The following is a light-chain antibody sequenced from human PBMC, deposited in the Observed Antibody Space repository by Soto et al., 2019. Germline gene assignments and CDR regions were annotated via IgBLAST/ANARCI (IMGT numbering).Light chain of an antibody. CDR1: QDISNS. Sequence: DTQMRQSPSSLCASFGGSVAISCKASQDISNSLNSYQQTQGEAPNLLIYDASNLETGVPSRFGGGGSGTDFTFTFSSLQPQDIGTYYCQQCYKIPPPFGQGTRLEIK. CDR2: DAS. CDR3: QQCYKIPPP. V-gene: IGKV1-33*01. J-gene: IGKJ5*01.